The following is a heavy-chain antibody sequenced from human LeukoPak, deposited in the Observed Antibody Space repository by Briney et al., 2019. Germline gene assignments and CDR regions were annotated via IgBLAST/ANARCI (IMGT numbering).Heavy chain of an antibody. V-gene: IGHV3-7*01. CDR3: AELGITMIGGV. J-gene: IGHJ6*04. CDR2: MKQDGSDK. CDR1: GSTFSSYW. D-gene: IGHD3-10*02. Sequence: PGGSLRLSCAASGSTFSSYWMSWVRQAPGKGLEWVANMKQDGSDKYYVDSVKSRFTISRDNAKNSLYLQMNSLRAEDTAVYYCAELGITMIGGVWGKGTTVTVSS.